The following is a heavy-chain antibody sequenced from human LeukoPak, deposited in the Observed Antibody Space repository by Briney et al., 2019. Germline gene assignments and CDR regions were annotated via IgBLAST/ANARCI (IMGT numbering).Heavy chain of an antibody. CDR3: ARDSGDTAMAAY. V-gene: IGHV4-39*07. CDR2: IYYSGST. D-gene: IGHD5-18*01. J-gene: IGHJ4*02. Sequence: WIRQPPGKGLEWIGSIYYSGSTYYNPSLKSRVTISVDTSKNQFSLKLSSVTAADTAVYYCARDSGDTAMAAYWGQGTLVTVSS.